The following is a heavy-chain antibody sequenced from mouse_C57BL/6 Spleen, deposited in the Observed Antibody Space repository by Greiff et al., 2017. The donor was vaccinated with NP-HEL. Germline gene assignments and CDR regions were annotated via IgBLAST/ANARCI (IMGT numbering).Heavy chain of an antibody. CDR3: ARDGNPYYFDY. Sequence: VKLMESGPELVKPGASVKISCKASGYAFSSSWMNWVKQRPGKGLEWIGRIYPGDGDTNYNGKFKGKATLTADKSSSTAYMQLSSLTSEDSAVYFCARDGNPYYFDYWGQGTTLTVSS. D-gene: IGHD2-1*01. CDR2: IYPGDGDT. J-gene: IGHJ2*01. CDR1: GYAFSSSW. V-gene: IGHV1-82*01.